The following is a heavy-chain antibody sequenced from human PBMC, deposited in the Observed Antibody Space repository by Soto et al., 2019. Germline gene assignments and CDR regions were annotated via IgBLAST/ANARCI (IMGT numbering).Heavy chain of an antibody. Sequence: SDTLSLTCAVSGGSISSCFYSWSWIRQPPGKGLEWIGYIYHSGSTYYNPSLKSRVTISVDRSKNQFSLKLSSVTAADTAVYYCARVIRHCSGGSCYLYDYGMDVWGQGTTVTVSS. CDR1: GGSISSCFYS. J-gene: IGHJ6*02. D-gene: IGHD2-15*01. CDR3: ARVIRHCSGGSCYLYDYGMDV. CDR2: IYHSGST. V-gene: IGHV4-30-2*01.